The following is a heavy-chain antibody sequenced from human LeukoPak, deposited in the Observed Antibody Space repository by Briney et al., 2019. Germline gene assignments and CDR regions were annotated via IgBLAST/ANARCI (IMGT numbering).Heavy chain of an antibody. Sequence: SETLSLTCTVSGGSISSYYGSWIRQPPGKGLEWIGSIYTSGSTNYNPSLKSRVTISVDTSKNQFSLKLSSVTAADTAVYYCARIGHYYSYMDVWGKGTTVTVSS. CDR2: IYTSGST. D-gene: IGHD3-10*01. V-gene: IGHV4-4*09. J-gene: IGHJ6*03. CDR3: ARIGHYYSYMDV. CDR1: GGSISSYY.